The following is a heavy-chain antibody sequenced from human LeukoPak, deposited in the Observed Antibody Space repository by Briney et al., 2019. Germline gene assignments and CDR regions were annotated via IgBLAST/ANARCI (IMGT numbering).Heavy chain of an antibody. CDR2: IIPIFGTA. D-gene: IGHD4-23*01. J-gene: IGHJ6*03. CDR3: ASSGSTVDYYYYYMDV. V-gene: IGHV1-69*06. Sequence: SVKVSCKASGGTFSSYAISWVRQAPGQGLEWMGGIIPIFGTANYAQKFQGRVTITADKSTSTAYMELSSLRSEDTAVYYCASSGSTVDYYYYYMDVWGKGTTVTVSS. CDR1: GGTFSSYA.